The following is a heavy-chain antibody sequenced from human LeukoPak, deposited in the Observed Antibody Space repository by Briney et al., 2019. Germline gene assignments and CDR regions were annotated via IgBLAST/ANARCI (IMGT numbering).Heavy chain of an antibody. CDR3: ARGRYSSSWYYVWATVGWFDP. J-gene: IGHJ5*02. CDR2: MNPNSGNT. V-gene: IGHV1-8*03. D-gene: IGHD6-13*01. CDR1: GYTFTSYD. Sequence: GASVKVSCKASGYTFTSYDINWVRQATGQGLEWMGWMNPNSGNTGYAQKFQGRVTITRNTSISTAYMELSSLRSEDTAVYYCARGRYSSSWYYVWATVGWFDPWGQGTLVTVPS.